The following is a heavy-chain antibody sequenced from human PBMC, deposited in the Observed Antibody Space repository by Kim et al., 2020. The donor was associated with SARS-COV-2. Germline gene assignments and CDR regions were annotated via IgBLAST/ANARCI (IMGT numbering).Heavy chain of an antibody. J-gene: IGHJ2*01. V-gene: IGHV3-30-3*01. CDR3: VRDTKGLTIFDL. CDR2: ISSDGSRS. Sequence: GALRLSCSASGFAFISYAIHWVRQAPGKGLEWVAVISSDGSRSYYASSVTGRLTISRDNSKSTLYLQMNSLTTEDTALYYCVRDTKGLTIFDLWGRGTLVTVSS. D-gene: IGHD3-3*01. CDR1: GFAFISYA.